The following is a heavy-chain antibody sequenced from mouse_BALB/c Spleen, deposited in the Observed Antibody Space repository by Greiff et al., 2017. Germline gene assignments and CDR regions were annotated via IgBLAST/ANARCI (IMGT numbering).Heavy chain of an antibody. Sequence: DLVKPGASVKLSCKASGYTFTSYWMNWIKQRPGQGLEWIGRIAPGSGSTYYNEMFKGKATLTVDTSSSTAYIQLSSLSSEDSAVYFCARDAGAWFAYWGQGTLVTVSA. CDR1: GYTFTSYW. CDR2: IAPGSGST. J-gene: IGHJ3*01. CDR3: ARDAGAWFAY. V-gene: IGHV1S41*01.